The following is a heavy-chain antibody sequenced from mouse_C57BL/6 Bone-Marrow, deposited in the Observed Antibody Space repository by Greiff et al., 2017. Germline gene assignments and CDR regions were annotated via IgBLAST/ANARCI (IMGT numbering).Heavy chain of an antibody. Sequence: QVQLKQSGPELVKPGASVKISCKASGYAFSSSWMNWVKQRPGKGLEWIGRIYPGDGDTNYNGKFKGTATLTADKSSSTAYMQLSSLTSEDSAVYDCARKRVYYSNPRACYYAMDYWGQGTSVTVSS. CDR2: IYPGDGDT. CDR3: ARKRVYYSNPRACYYAMDY. D-gene: IGHD2-5*01. CDR1: GYAFSSSW. J-gene: IGHJ4*01. V-gene: IGHV1-82*01.